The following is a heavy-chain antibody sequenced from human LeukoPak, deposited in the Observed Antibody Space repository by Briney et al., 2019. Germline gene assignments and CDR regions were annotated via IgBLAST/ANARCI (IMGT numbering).Heavy chain of an antibody. CDR3: AREGNYNVLTGYYHYFDC. D-gene: IGHD3-9*01. CDR2: IYPGDSDT. V-gene: IGHV5-51*03. Sequence: GESLKISCKGSGYSFTSYWIGWVRQMPGKGLEWMGIIYPGDSDTRYSPSLQGQVTISADKSISTAYLQWSSLKASDTAMYYCAREGNYNVLTGYYHYFDCWGQGTLVTVSS. CDR1: GYSFTSYW. J-gene: IGHJ4*02.